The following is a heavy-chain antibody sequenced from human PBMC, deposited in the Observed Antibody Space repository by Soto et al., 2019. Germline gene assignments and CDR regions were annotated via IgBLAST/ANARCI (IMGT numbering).Heavy chain of an antibody. V-gene: IGHV1-18*01. CDR3: ARDSPPVDY. J-gene: IGHJ4*02. Sequence: QVQLVQSGAEVKKPGASVQVSCKASGYTFTNYGISWVRQAPGQGLEWMGWISAYNGNTNYAQKLQGRVIMTTDTSTSTVYMELRSLRSEATSVYYCARDSPPVDYWGQGTLVTVSS. CDR2: ISAYNGNT. CDR1: GYTFTNYG.